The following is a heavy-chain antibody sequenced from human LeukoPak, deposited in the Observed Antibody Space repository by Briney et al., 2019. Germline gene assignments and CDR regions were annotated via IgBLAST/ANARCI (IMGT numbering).Heavy chain of an antibody. V-gene: IGHV1-69*04. J-gene: IGHJ4*02. Sequence: SVKVSCKAYGGTFSSYAISWVRQAPGQGLEWMGWIIPILGIANYAQKFQGRVTITADKSTSTAYMELSSLRSEDTAVYYCASLKRGSTAAGTRDDYWGQGTLVTVSS. D-gene: IGHD6-13*01. CDR3: ASLKRGSTAAGTRDDY. CDR2: IIPILGIA. CDR1: GGTFSSYA.